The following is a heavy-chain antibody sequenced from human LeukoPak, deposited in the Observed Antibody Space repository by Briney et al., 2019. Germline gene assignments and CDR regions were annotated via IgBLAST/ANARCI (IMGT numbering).Heavy chain of an antibody. V-gene: IGHV3-33*01. CDR2: RWYDGSKT. J-gene: IGHJ4*02. Sequence: GGSLRLSCAASGFPFSSYGMHLVRQAPGKGLEWVAVRWYDGSKTFYADSVKGRFTISRDNSKNTLYLQVNSLRAEDAAVYYCARDVAARRFDYWGQGTLVTVSS. D-gene: IGHD6-6*01. CDR3: ARDVAARRFDY. CDR1: GFPFSSYG.